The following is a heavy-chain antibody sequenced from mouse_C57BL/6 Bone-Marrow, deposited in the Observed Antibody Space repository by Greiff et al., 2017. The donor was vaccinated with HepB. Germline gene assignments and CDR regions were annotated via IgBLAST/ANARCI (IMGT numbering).Heavy chain of an antibody. CDR1: GYSITSGYY. Sequence: EVKLMESGPGLVKPSQSLSLTCSVTGYSITSGYYWNWIRQFPGNKLEWMGYISYDGSNNYNPSLKNRISITRDTSKNQFFLKLNSVTTEDTATYYCANAITTVVPYWYFDVWGTGTTVTVSS. CDR2: ISYDGSN. J-gene: IGHJ1*03. V-gene: IGHV3-6*01. D-gene: IGHD1-1*01. CDR3: ANAITTVVPYWYFDV.